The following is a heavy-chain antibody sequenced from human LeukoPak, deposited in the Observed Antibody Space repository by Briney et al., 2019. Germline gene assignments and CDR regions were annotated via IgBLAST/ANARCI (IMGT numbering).Heavy chain of an antibody. Sequence: KSGGSLRLSCAASGFTFSSYNMNWVRQAPGKGLEWVSSISSSRSSIYYADSLKGRFTISRDNAENSLYLQMNSLRAEDTAVYYCARDRIQLWFGDDAFDIWGQGTMVTVSS. CDR1: GFTFSSYN. CDR3: ARDRIQLWFGDDAFDI. J-gene: IGHJ3*02. V-gene: IGHV3-21*01. D-gene: IGHD5-18*01. CDR2: ISSSRSSI.